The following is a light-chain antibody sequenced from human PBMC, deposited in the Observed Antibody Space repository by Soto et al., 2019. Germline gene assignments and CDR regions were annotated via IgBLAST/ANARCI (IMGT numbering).Light chain of an antibody. CDR3: QQSYSTLLT. CDR1: QSITSY. J-gene: IGKJ4*01. CDR2: AAS. V-gene: IGKV1-39*01. Sequence: DIQMTQSPSSLSASVGDRVTITCRASQSITSYLNWYQQKPGKAPTLLLYAASSLQSGVPSRFSGSGSGTDFTLTISSLQPEDFATYYCQQSYSTLLTFGGGTKVEIK.